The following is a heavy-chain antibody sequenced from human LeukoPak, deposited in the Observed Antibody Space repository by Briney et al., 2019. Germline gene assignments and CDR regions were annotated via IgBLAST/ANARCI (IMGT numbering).Heavy chain of an antibody. D-gene: IGHD3-3*01. J-gene: IGHJ4*02. CDR1: AGTFANYA. CDR2: IIPIFGTG. Sequence: EASVKVSCTASAGTFANYAISWVRQAPGQGLEWMGGIIPIFGTGDSAQKFQGRLTITADESTRTTYMELSSLRSEDTAVYYCAKGHDDFRQFDYWGQGTLVTVSS. V-gene: IGHV1-69*01. CDR3: AKGHDDFRQFDY.